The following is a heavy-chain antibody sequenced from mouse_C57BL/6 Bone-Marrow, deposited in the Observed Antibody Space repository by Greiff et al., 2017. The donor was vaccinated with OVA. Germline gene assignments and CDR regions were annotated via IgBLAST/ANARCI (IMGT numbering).Heavy chain of an antibody. V-gene: IGHV1-81*01. CDR1: GYTFTSYG. D-gene: IGHD1-1*01. J-gene: IGHJ4*01. CDR2: IYPRSGNT. Sequence: VQLVESGAELARPGASVKLSCKASGYTFTSYGISWVKQRTGQGLEWIGEIYPRSGNTYYNEKFKGKATLTADKSSSTAYMELRSLTSEDSAVYFCARRDLLLRYPYAMDYWGQGTSVTVSS. CDR3: ARRDLLLRYPYAMDY.